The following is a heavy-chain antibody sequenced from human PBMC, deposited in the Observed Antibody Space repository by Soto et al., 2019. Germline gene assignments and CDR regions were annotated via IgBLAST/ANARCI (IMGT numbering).Heavy chain of an antibody. V-gene: IGHV4-30-2*01. CDR3: ARAGGLGAVAADY. CDR2: IYHIGST. D-gene: IGHD6-19*01. CDR1: GGSISSGGYS. J-gene: IGHJ4*02. Sequence: SETLSLTCAVSGGSISSGGYSWSWIRQPPGKGLEWIGYIYHIGSTYYNPSLKSRVTISVDRSKTQFSLKLSSVTAADTAVYYCARAGGLGAVAADYWGQGTLVTVSS.